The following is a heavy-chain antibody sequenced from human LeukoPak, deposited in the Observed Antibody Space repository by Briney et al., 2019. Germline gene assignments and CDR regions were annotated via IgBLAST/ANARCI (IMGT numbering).Heavy chain of an antibody. V-gene: IGHV3-9*01. CDR1: GFTFDDYA. J-gene: IGHJ6*02. CDR3: AKSGGSGSYWRYYGMDV. D-gene: IGHD3-10*01. CDR2: ISWNSGTI. Sequence: GGSLRLSCAASGFTFDDYAMSWVRQPPGKGLEWVSGISWNSGTIGYADSVKGRFTISRDNAKSSLYLQMDSLRAEDTALYYCAKSGGSGSYWRYYGMDVRGQGTTVTVSS.